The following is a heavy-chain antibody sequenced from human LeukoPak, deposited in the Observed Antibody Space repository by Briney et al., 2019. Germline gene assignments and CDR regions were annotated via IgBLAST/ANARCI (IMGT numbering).Heavy chain of an antibody. J-gene: IGHJ4*02. CDR3: ARHIPRGNNYFDN. Sequence: GGSLRLSCAASGFSFNGHWMTWVRQAPGKGLEWVANINEDGNGKYYVDSVKGRFTISRDNAKNSLYLEMNSLTAEDTAMYYCARHIPRGNNYFDNWGQGTLVTVSS. CDR1: GFSFNGHW. D-gene: IGHD3-16*01. CDR2: INEDGNGK. V-gene: IGHV3-7*01.